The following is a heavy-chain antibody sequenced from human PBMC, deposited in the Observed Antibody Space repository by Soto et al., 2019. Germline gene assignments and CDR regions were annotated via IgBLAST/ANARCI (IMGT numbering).Heavy chain of an antibody. J-gene: IGHJ4*02. CDR2: IYPADSDT. V-gene: IGHV5-51*01. Sequence: GESLKISCKGSGYSFNSYWIGWVRQMPGKGLEWMGIIYPADSDTRYSPSFQGQVTISADKSITTAYLQWSSLKASDTAMYYCAGQAIYAHYFDYWGQGTPVTVSS. CDR1: GYSFNSYW. D-gene: IGHD2-2*01. CDR3: AGQAIYAHYFDY.